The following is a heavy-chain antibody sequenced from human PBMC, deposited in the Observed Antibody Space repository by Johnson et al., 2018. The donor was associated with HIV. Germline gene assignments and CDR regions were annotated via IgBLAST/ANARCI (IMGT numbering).Heavy chain of an antibody. CDR3: AREYSSLSQGAFDI. Sequence: EVQLVESGGGLVQSGGSLRLSCGASGFSVSNNYMNWFAQPPGKGLDWAPVIFTGVPPYYEASVKARFTISRDNSKNTLYLQMNSLRAEDTAVYCCAREYSSLSQGAFDIWGQGTMVTVSS. CDR1: GFSVSNNY. V-gene: IGHV3-66*01. CDR2: IFTGVPP. D-gene: IGHD6-6*01. J-gene: IGHJ3*02.